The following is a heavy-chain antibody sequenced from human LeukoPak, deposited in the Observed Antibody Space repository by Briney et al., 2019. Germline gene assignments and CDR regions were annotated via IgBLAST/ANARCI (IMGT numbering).Heavy chain of an antibody. CDR3: VRGPYGSGISNWFDP. CDR2: IYYSGST. CDR1: GYSISSGFY. D-gene: IGHD3-10*01. Sequence: SETLSLTCTVSGYSISSGFYWGWIRQPPGKGLEWIGYIYYSGSTNYNPSLKSRVTMSVDTSKNKLSLKLSSVTTADTAVYYCVRGPYGSGISNWFDPWGQGTLVIVSS. V-gene: IGHV4-61*01. J-gene: IGHJ5*02.